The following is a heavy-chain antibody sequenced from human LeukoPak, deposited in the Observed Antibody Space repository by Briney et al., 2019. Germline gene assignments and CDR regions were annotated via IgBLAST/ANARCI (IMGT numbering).Heavy chain of an antibody. J-gene: IGHJ4*02. D-gene: IGHD3-22*01. CDR1: GFTFSSYA. V-gene: IGHV3-23*01. CDR3: ARRGITMIVVVHGDDY. CDR2: ISGSGGST. Sequence: GGSPRLSCAASGFTFSSYAMSWVRQAPGKGLEWVSAISGSGGSTYYADSVKGRFTISRDNSKNTLYLQMNSLRAEDTAVYYCARRGITMIVVVHGDDYWGQGTLVTVSS.